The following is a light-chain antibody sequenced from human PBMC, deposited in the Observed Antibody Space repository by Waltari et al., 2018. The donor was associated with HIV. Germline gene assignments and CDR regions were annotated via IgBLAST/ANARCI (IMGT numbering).Light chain of an antibody. CDR3: QQYYSYPRT. V-gene: IGKV1-8*01. CDR2: AAS. CDR1: QGISSY. J-gene: IGKJ3*01. Sequence: IRMTQSPSSFSASTGDRVTITCRASQGISSYLAWYQQKPGKAPKLLIYAASTLQSGVPSRFSGSGSGTDFALTISCLQSEEFATYYCQQYYSYPRTFGPGTKVDIK.